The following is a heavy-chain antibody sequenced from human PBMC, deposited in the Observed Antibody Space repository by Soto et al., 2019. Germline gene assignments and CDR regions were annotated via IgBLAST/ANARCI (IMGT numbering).Heavy chain of an antibody. V-gene: IGHV3-33*01. J-gene: IGHJ6*03. D-gene: IGHD2-15*01. CDR2: IWYDGSNK. Sequence: QVQLVESGGGVVQPGRSLRLSCAASGFTFSSYGMHWVRQAPGKGLEWVAVIWYDGSNKYYADSVKGRFTISRDNSKNTLYLQMNSLRGEDTAVYYCATSVGKHPGYCSGGSCYPAAVLYYYYMDVWGKGTTVTVSS. CDR3: ATSVGKHPGYCSGGSCYPAAVLYYYYMDV. CDR1: GFTFSSYG.